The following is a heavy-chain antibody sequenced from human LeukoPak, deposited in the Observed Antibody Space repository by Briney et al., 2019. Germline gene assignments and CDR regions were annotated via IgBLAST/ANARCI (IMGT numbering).Heavy chain of an antibody. CDR3: ARVRFYYDSSGYGFFDY. Sequence: PGESLRLSYAASGFIFSSYAMNWVRQAPGKGLEWVSYISGSSSTIYNADSVKGRFTISRDNAKNTLYLQMNSRRDEDTAVYYCARVRFYYDSSGYGFFDYWGQGALVTVSS. CDR2: ISGSSSTI. V-gene: IGHV3-48*02. CDR1: GFIFSSYA. D-gene: IGHD3-22*01. J-gene: IGHJ4*02.